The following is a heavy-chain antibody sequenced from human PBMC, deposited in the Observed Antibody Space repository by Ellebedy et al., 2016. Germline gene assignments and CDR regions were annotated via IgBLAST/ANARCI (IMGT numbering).Heavy chain of an antibody. CDR1: GYTFRSYT. D-gene: IGHD4-23*01. Sequence: ASVKVSXXASGYTFRSYTISWVRQAPGQGLEWMGWISVYNGDTHCAQKVQGRVTMTTDTSMRTAYLEVRSLRSADTAVYYCVREGGGGWFDPWGQGTLVTVSS. CDR2: ISVYNGDT. V-gene: IGHV1-18*01. CDR3: VREGGGGWFDP. J-gene: IGHJ5*02.